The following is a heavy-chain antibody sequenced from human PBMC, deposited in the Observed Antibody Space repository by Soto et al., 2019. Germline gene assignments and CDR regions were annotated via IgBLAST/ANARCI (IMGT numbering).Heavy chain of an antibody. D-gene: IGHD6-6*01. V-gene: IGHV1-69*13. CDR2: IIPIFGTA. CDR3: ARADGSSDYYYYGMDV. J-gene: IGHJ6*02. Sequence: SVKVSCKASGGTFSSYAISWVRQAPGQGLEWMGGIIPIFGTANYAQKFQGRVTITADESTSTAYMELSSLRSEDTAVYYCARADGSSDYYYYGMDVWGQGATVTVSS. CDR1: GGTFSSYA.